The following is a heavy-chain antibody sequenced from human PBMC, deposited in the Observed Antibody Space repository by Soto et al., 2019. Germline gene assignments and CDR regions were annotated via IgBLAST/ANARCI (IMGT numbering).Heavy chain of an antibody. CDR3: AGFVVPASRNSDFDY. Sequence: SETLSLTCTVSCISVSTSDYYWGWVRQPPGKGLDWIGNIYYSGSTFYNPSLRSRVTLSVDTSKNQFSLRLNSVTAADTAVYFCAGFVVPASRNSDFDYWGQGTLVTVSS. CDR2: IYYSGST. CDR1: CISVSTSDYY. V-gene: IGHV4-39*01. D-gene: IGHD2-15*01. J-gene: IGHJ4*02.